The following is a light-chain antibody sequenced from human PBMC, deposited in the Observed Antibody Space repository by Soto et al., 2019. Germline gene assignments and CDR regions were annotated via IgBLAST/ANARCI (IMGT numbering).Light chain of an antibody. J-gene: IGKJ1*01. CDR2: DAS. Sequence: EIVLPQSPGTLSLSPGESATLSCRASQSVSSYLAWYQQKPGQATRLLIYDASNRATGVPDRFSGSGSGTDFTLTISRLEPEEFAVYYCQQYGSSPWTFGQGTKVDIK. CDR3: QQYGSSPWT. CDR1: QSVSSY. V-gene: IGKV3-20*01.